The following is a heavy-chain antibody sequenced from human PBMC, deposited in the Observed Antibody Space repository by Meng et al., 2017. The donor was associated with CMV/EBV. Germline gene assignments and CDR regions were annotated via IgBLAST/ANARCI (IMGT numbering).Heavy chain of an antibody. J-gene: IGHJ4*02. Sequence: GGSLRLSCAASGFTFSSYWMHWVRQAPGKGLVWVSRINSDGSSTSYADSVKGRFTISRDNAKNTLYLQMNSLRAEDTALYYCAKDRGSWYGGLDYWGQGMLVTVSS. D-gene: IGHD6-13*01. CDR2: INSDGSST. V-gene: IGHV3-74*01. CDR1: GFTFSSYW. CDR3: AKDRGSWYGGLDY.